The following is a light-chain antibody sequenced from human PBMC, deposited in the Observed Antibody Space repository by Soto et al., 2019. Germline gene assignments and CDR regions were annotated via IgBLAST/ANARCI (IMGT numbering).Light chain of an antibody. CDR1: QSISTN. V-gene: IGKV3D-15*01. Sequence: ETVMTQTPATLSVSPGDRATLSCRASQSISTNLALYQQKPGQAPRLLIYDASTRATGIPARFSGSGSGTEFPLTISSLLSEDFAVYSCQQYNNWPLTFGGGTKVEIK. CDR2: DAS. J-gene: IGKJ4*01. CDR3: QQYNNWPLT.